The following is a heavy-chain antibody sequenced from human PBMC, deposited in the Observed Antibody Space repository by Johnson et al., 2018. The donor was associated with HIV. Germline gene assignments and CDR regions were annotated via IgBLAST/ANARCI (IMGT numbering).Heavy chain of an antibody. J-gene: IGHJ3*02. Sequence: QVQLVESGGGVVQPGRSLRLSCAASGFTFSSYAMHWVRQAPGKGLAWVAVISYDGSNKYYADSVKGRFTISRDNSKNTLYLQMNSLRPEDTAVYYCAKDQLVGATYDAFDIWGQGTMVTVSS. CDR1: GFTFSSYA. CDR2: ISYDGSNK. D-gene: IGHD1-26*01. V-gene: IGHV3-30*04. CDR3: AKDQLVGATYDAFDI.